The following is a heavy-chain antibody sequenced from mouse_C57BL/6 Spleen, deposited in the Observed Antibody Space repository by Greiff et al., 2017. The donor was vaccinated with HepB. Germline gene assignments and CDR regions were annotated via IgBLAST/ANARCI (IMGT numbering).Heavy chain of an antibody. CDR3: ARSTMITTVPRYWYFDV. D-gene: IGHD2-4*01. CDR1: GYTFTSYW. Sequence: QVQLQQPGAELVKPGASVKLSCKASGYTFTSYWMHWVKQRPGQGLEWIGMIHPNSGSTNYNEKFKSKATLTVDKSSSTAYMQLSSLTSEDSAVYYCARSTMITTVPRYWYFDVWGTGTTVTVSS. J-gene: IGHJ1*03. V-gene: IGHV1-64*01. CDR2: IHPNSGST.